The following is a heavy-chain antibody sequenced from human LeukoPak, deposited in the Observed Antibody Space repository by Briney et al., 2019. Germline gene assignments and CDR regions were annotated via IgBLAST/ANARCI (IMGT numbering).Heavy chain of an antibody. D-gene: IGHD4-17*01. Sequence: SETLSLTCTVSGGSISSYYWSWIRQPPGKGLEWIGYIYYGGSTNYNPSLKSRVTISVDTSKNQFSLKLSSVTAADTAVYYCARGGADYGDYGFWFDPWGQGTLVTVSS. J-gene: IGHJ5*02. CDR1: GGSISSYY. CDR2: IYYGGST. V-gene: IGHV4-59*01. CDR3: ARGGADYGDYGFWFDP.